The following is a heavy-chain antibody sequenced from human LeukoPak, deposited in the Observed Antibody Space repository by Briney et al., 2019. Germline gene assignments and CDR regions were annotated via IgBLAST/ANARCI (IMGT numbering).Heavy chain of an antibody. D-gene: IGHD3-3*01. CDR1: GGSISSSNYY. J-gene: IGHJ4*02. Sequence: SSETLSLTCTVSGGSISSSNYYWGWIRQPPGKGLEWIGSIYYSGSTYYNPSLKSRVTISVDTSKNQLSLKVRSVTAADTAVYYCARDGVGPGMSDYWGQGTLVTVSS. CDR2: IYYSGST. V-gene: IGHV4-39*07. CDR3: ARDGVGPGMSDY.